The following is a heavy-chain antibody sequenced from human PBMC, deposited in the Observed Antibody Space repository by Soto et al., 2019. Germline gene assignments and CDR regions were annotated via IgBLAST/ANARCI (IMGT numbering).Heavy chain of an antibody. J-gene: IGHJ4*02. V-gene: IGHV3-74*03. CDR3: ATAEGDY. CDR2: MTGDGRTT. CDR1: GFTFGYYW. Sequence: GGSLRLSCAASGFTFGYYWMHWVRQPPGKGPEWVSRMTGDGRTTQYADSVKGRFTASRDNAKSTLYLQMNSLRAEDTAVYYCATAEGDYWGPGTLVTVSS.